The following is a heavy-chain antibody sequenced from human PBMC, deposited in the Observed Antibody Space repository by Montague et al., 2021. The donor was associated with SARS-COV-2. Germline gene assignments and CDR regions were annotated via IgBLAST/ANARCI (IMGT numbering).Heavy chain of an antibody. CDR2: LSSSGSTL. D-gene: IGHD3-10*01. Sequence: SLRLSGAAPGFTFSRYEMNWVRQAPGKGLEWVSYLSSSGSTLYYAYSVXVRFTISRDNAKNSLYLQMNSLRAEDTAVYYCAGDVGSGSYYTPVDYWGQGTLVTVSS. V-gene: IGHV3-48*03. J-gene: IGHJ4*02. CDR1: GFTFSRYE. CDR3: AGDVGSGSYYTPVDY.